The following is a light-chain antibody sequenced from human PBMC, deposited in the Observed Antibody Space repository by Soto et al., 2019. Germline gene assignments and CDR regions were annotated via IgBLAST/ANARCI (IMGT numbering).Light chain of an antibody. V-gene: IGKV3-20*01. CDR3: QQYGSLPQS. CDR1: QSVSSSY. CDR2: GAS. J-gene: IGKJ2*03. Sequence: EIVLTQSPGTLSWSPGERATLSCRASQSVSSSYLAWYQQKPGQAPRLLIYGASSRATDIPDRFSGSGSGTDFTLNISRLEPEDFAVYYCQQYGSLPQSFGQGTKLEIK.